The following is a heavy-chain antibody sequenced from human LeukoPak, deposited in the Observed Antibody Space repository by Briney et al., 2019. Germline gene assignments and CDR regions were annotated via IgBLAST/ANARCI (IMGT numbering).Heavy chain of an antibody. J-gene: IGHJ4*02. CDR1: GFTFSSYG. D-gene: IGHD3-10*01. CDR3: ARGPHYYGSGSSRSDY. Sequence: GRSLRLPCAASGFTFSSYGMHWVRQAPGKGLEWVAVIWYDGSNKYYADSVKGRFTISRDNSKNTLYLQMNSLRAEDTAVYYCARGPHYYGSGSSRSDYWGQGTLVTVSS. CDR2: IWYDGSNK. V-gene: IGHV3-33*01.